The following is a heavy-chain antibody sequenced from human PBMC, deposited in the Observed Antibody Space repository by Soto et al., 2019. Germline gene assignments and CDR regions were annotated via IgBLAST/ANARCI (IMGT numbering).Heavy chain of an antibody. CDR2: ISGGGGST. CDR3: ASAFYGSGSYWGFDY. Sequence: EVQLLESGGGLVQPGGSLRLSCAASGFIFSSYALNWVRQAPGKGLEWVSSISGGGGSTNYADSVKGRFTISRDNSKNTLYLQLNSRRAEDTALYYCASAFYGSGSYWGFDYWGQGTLVTVSS. CDR1: GFIFSSYA. V-gene: IGHV3-23*01. D-gene: IGHD3-10*01. J-gene: IGHJ4*02.